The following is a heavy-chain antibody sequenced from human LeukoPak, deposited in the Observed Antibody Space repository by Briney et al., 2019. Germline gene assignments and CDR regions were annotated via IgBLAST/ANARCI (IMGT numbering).Heavy chain of an antibody. CDR3: ARDGAVAGRIFSQH. CDR1: GFTFSSYS. CDR2: ISSSSSYI. V-gene: IGHV3-21*01. D-gene: IGHD6-19*01. J-gene: IGHJ1*01. Sequence: GGSLRLSCAASGFTFSSYSMNWVRQAPGKGLEWVSSISSSSSYIYYADSVKGRFTISRDNAKNSLYLQMNSLRAEDTAVYYCARDGAVAGRIFSQHWGQGTLVTVSS.